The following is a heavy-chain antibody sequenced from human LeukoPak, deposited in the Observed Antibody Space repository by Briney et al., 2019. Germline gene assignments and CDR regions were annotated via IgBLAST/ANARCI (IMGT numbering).Heavy chain of an antibody. D-gene: IGHD2-2*01. Sequence: GGSLRLSCAASGFTFSSYAMSWVRQAPGKGLEWVSGINNSGGSTYYADSVKGRFTISRDNPKNTLYLQMNSLRDEDTAVYYWAKASGYCSSTTSCYLYFDYWGQGTLVTVSS. J-gene: IGHJ4*02. CDR1: GFTFSSYA. CDR2: INNSGGST. V-gene: IGHV3-23*01. CDR3: AKASGYCSSTTSCYLYFDY.